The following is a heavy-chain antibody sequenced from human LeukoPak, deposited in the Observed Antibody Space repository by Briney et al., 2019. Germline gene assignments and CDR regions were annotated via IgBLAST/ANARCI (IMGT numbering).Heavy chain of an antibody. CDR2: ISSSGSTI. CDR3: ARSPPGIAVAGWTYAEYFQH. Sequence: PGGSLRLSCAASGFTFSSYEMNWVRQAPGKGLEWVSYISSSGSTIYYADSVKGRFTISRDNAKNSLYLQMNSLRAEDTAVYYCARSPPGIAVAGWTYAEYFQHWGQGTLVTVSS. D-gene: IGHD6-19*01. CDR1: GFTFSSYE. V-gene: IGHV3-48*03. J-gene: IGHJ1*01.